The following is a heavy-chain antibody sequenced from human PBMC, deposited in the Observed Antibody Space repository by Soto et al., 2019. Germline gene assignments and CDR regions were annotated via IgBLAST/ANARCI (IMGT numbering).Heavy chain of an antibody. CDR2: IIPIFGTA. Sequence: GGPVKVSCKASGGTFSRYAISWVRQAPGQGLEWMGGIIPIFGTANYAQKFQGRVTITADESTSTAYMELSSLRSEDTAVYYCARDPTTAGYYYGMDVWGQGTTVTVSS. V-gene: IGHV1-69*13. J-gene: IGHJ6*02. CDR3: ARDPTTAGYYYGMDV. CDR1: GGTFSRYA. D-gene: IGHD1-1*01.